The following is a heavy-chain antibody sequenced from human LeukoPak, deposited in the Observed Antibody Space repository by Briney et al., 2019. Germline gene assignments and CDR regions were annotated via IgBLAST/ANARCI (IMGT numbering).Heavy chain of an antibody. CDR1: GGTFSSYA. Sequence: SVKVSCKASGGTFSSYAISWVRQAPGQGLEWMGGIIPIFGTANYAQKFQGRVTITADESTSTAYMELSSLRSEDTAVYYCARATSGISSWYYLYDYWGQGTLVTVSS. J-gene: IGHJ4*02. CDR3: ARATSGISSWYYLYDY. V-gene: IGHV1-69*01. CDR2: IIPIFGTA. D-gene: IGHD6-13*01.